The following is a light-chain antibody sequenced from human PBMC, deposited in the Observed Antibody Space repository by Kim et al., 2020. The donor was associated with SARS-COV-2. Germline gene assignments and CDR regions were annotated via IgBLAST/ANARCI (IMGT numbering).Light chain of an antibody. Sequence: AAVGDRVTSTCRASQSITSWLAWYQQKPGKAPKLLIYEMFSLESGVPSRFSGSGSGTEFTLTISSLQPDDFATYYCQQYSSYPLTFGGGTKVDIK. CDR2: EMF. CDR3: QQYSSYPLT. J-gene: IGKJ4*01. CDR1: QSITSW. V-gene: IGKV1-5*03.